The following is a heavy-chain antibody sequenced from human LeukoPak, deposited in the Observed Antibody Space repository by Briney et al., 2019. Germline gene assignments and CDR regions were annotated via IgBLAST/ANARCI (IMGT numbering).Heavy chain of an antibody. Sequence: PGGSLRLSCAASGFTFSSYDMHWVRQVPGKGLEWVSGICTACDTYYPCSMNRLFTISSENAKTSFYLQMNSLRAGDTAVYYCTRGRGPIAAAGNRNIDYWGQGTLVTVSS. V-gene: IGHV3-13*04. D-gene: IGHD6-13*01. CDR2: ICTACDT. CDR3: TRGRGPIAAAGNRNIDY. CDR1: GFTFSSYD. J-gene: IGHJ4*02.